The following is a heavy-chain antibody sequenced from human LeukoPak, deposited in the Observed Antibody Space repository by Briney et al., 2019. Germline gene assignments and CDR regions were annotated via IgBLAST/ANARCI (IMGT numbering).Heavy chain of an antibody. Sequence: SETLSLTCTVSGGSVSSGSYYWSWIRQPPGKGLEWSGYIYYSGSTNYNPSLKSRVTISVDTSKNQLSLKLSSVTAADTAVYYCARGFYYYDSSGYEDYWGQGTLVTVSS. CDR2: IYYSGST. V-gene: IGHV4-61*01. CDR3: ARGFYYYDSSGYEDY. J-gene: IGHJ4*02. CDR1: GGSVSSGSYY. D-gene: IGHD3-22*01.